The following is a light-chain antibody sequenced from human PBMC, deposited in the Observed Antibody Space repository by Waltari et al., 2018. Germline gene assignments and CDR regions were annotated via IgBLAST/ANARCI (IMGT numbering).Light chain of an antibody. CDR1: SSHIGDHT. V-gene: IGLV1-44*01. CDR3: SSYAGSNNLV. J-gene: IGLJ2*01. CDR2: FNN. Sequence: QSVVTQPPSASGTPGQRVTISCSGSSSHIGDHTVSWYQQLPGTAPNLLIFFNNKRPSVVPDRFSGSKSGTAASLASSGRHSEDEGEYYCSSYAGSNNLVFGGGTKLTVL.